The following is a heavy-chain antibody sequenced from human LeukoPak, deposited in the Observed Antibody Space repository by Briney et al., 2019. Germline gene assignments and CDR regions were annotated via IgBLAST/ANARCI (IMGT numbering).Heavy chain of an antibody. CDR1: GYTVTGYY. D-gene: IGHD3-10*01. J-gene: IGHJ4*02. V-gene: IGHV1-2*02. CDR2: INPNSGGT. CDR3: ARAERSMVRGVIIY. Sequence: ASVKVSCKASGYTVTGYYMHWVRQSPGQGLEWMVWINPNSGGTNYAQKFQGRVTMTRDTSISTAYMELSRLRSDDTAVYYCARAERSMVRGVIIYWGQGTLVTVSS.